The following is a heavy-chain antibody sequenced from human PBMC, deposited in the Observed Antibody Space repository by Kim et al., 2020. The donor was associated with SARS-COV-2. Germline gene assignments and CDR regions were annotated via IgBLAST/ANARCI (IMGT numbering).Heavy chain of an antibody. J-gene: IGHJ5*02. Sequence: SSSSSYIYYADSVKGRFTISRDNAKNSLYLQMNSLRAEDTAVYYCAALRPWGQGTLVTVSS. CDR2: SSSSSYI. CDR3: AALRP. V-gene: IGHV3-21*01.